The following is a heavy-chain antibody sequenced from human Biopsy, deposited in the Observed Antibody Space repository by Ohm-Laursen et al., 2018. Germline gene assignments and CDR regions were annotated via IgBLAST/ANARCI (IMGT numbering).Heavy chain of an antibody. D-gene: IGHD6-19*01. CDR1: GDSVSSGSFY. CDR2: IYDRGSTA. Sequence: SDTLSLTCTVAGDSVSSGSFYWTWIRQPPGQGLEYIGYIYDRGSTANYNPSPESRVTMSVDMPKNQFSLKLSSVTAADTAIYYCARGMRSSGWPYFDSWGQGTLVTVSS. CDR3: ARGMRSSGWPYFDS. J-gene: IGHJ4*02. V-gene: IGHV4-61*01.